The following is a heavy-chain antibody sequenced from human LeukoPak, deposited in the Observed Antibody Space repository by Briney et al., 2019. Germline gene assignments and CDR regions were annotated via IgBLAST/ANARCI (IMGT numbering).Heavy chain of an antibody. Sequence: GGSLRLSCAVSGLTFSSSWMDWVRQAPGKGLGWVASINPDGNKKYSADSVKGRFTISRDNAENSLYLQMNSLRVEDTAFYYCARDLAYSRLDYWGQGKLVTVSS. CDR3: ARDLAYSRLDY. V-gene: IGHV3-7*01. CDR1: GLTFSSSW. CDR2: INPDGNKK. J-gene: IGHJ4*02. D-gene: IGHD5-18*01.